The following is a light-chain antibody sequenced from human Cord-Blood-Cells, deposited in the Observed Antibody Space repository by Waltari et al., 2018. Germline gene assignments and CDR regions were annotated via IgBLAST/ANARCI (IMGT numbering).Light chain of an antibody. J-gene: IGKJ5*01. Sequence: DIVMTQSPLYLPVTPGEPASIPCRSSQSLLHSNGYTYLDWFLQKPGQSPQLLIYLGSNRASGVTDRFSGVVAGTDFKLNISRVEAQDVGVYYCMQALQTPITFGQATRLAIK. CDR1: QSLLHSNGYTY. V-gene: IGKV2-28*01. CDR3: MQALQTPIT. CDR2: LGS.